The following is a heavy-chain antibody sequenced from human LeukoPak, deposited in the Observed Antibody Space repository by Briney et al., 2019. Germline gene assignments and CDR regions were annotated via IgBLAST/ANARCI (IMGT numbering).Heavy chain of an antibody. D-gene: IGHD3-10*01. Sequence: GGPLRLSCAASGFTFSSYEMNWVRQAPGKGLEWVSYISNTGSTIHYADSVKGRFTISRDNAKNSLYLQMNSLRAEDTAVYYCARDPRRIIMGGIWGQGTMVTVSS. J-gene: IGHJ3*02. V-gene: IGHV3-48*03. CDR2: ISNTGSTI. CDR3: ARDPRRIIMGGI. CDR1: GFTFSSYE.